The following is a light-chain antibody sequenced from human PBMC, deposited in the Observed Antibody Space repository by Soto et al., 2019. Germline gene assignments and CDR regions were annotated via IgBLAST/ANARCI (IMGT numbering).Light chain of an antibody. J-gene: IGKJ2*01. V-gene: IGKV3-20*01. Sequence: EIVLTQSPGTLSLSPGERATLSCRASQSLSSNYLAWYQQKPGQALRLLIYGASSRATGIPDRFSGSGSGTDFTLTISRLEPEDFAVYYCQQYGSSVRTFGQVTKLEIK. CDR1: QSLSSNY. CDR3: QQYGSSVRT. CDR2: GAS.